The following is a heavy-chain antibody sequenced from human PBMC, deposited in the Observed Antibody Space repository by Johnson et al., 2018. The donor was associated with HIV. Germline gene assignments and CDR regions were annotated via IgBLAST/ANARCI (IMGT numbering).Heavy chain of an antibody. CDR1: GITFSSYA. CDR3: AKDGDSSSWYPGDAFDI. Sequence: QVQLVESGGGVVRPGGSLRLSCAASGITFSSYAMQWVRQAPGKGLEWVAFIRYDGSNKYYADSVKGRFTISRDNSKNTLYLQMNSLRAEDTAVYYCAKDGDSSSWYPGDAFDIWGQGTMVTVSS. V-gene: IGHV3-30*02. J-gene: IGHJ3*02. CDR2: IRYDGSNK. D-gene: IGHD6-13*01.